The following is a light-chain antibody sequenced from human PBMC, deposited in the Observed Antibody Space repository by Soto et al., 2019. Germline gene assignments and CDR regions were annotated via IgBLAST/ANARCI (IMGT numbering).Light chain of an antibody. J-gene: IGKJ3*01. Sequence: DIVMTQSPDSLAVSLGERASINCRSNQSVLYSSNDKNYLAWYQQKPGQPPKLLIYWASSRESGVPARFSGSGSGTEFTLTINSQQAEDVAVYYCQQYYSTPFTFGPGTIVEIK. V-gene: IGKV4-1*01. CDR2: WAS. CDR1: QSVLYSSNDKNY. CDR3: QQYYSTPFT.